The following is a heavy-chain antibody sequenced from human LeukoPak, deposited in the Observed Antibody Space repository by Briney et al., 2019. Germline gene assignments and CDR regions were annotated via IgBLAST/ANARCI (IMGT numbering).Heavy chain of an antibody. CDR1: GGSISGGSISSYY. Sequence: SETLSLTCTVSGGSISGGSISSYYWSWVRQPAGKGLEWIGRIYTSGTINYNPSLKSRVTMSVDTSKNQFSLRLNSVTAADTAVYYCARGAPSDYWGQGTLVTVSS. CDR3: ARGAPSDY. CDR2: IYTSGTI. J-gene: IGHJ4*02. V-gene: IGHV4-4*07.